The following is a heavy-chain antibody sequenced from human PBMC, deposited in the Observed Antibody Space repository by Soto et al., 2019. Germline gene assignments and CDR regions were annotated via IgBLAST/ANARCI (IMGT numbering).Heavy chain of an antibody. V-gene: IGHV1-18*01. CDR3: AREAEQWLVPHFDY. D-gene: IGHD6-19*01. J-gene: IGHJ4*02. CDR2: ISAYNGNT. Sequence: QVQLVQSGAEVKKPGASVKGSCKASGYTLTSYGISWVRQAPRQGLEWMGWISAYNGNTNYAQKLQGRVTMTTDTSTSTAYMELWSLRSDDTAVYYCAREAEQWLVPHFDYWGQGTLVTVSS. CDR1: GYTLTSYG.